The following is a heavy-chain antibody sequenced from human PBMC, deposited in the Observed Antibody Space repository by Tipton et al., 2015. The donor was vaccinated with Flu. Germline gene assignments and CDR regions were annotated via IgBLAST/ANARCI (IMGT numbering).Heavy chain of an antibody. CDR2: FIPTFGTP. D-gene: IGHD2-21*01. CDR1: GGTLSNFA. CDR3: AKDHNCGTDTNCPAKAFDR. Sequence: QLVQSGAEVKKPGSSVKVSCKPSGGTLSNFAISWVRQAPGQGLEWMGRFIPTFGTPTYAQKFQARVTISADSSAAYMELSSLKFEDTAVYYCAKDHNCGTDTNCPAKAFDRWGQGTQVTVSS. V-gene: IGHV1-69*19. J-gene: IGHJ5*02.